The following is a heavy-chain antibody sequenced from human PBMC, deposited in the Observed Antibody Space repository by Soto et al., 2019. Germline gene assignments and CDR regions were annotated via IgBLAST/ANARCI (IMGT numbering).Heavy chain of an antibody. CDR2: IYPDDSDT. CDR3: AIGGDWFFFDI. J-gene: IGHJ3*02. D-gene: IGHD2-21*02. Sequence: GEALKISCKGSGYSFSNYWSGWVRQMPGKGLEGLGIIYPDDSDTRYNPAFQGQVTISADKSISTAYLQWSSLKASDTAMYYCAIGGDWFFFDIWAQGTMVTVSS. CDR1: GYSFSNYW. V-gene: IGHV5-51*01.